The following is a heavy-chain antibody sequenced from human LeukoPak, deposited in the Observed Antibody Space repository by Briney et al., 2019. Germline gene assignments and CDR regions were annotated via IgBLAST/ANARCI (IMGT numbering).Heavy chain of an antibody. Sequence: ASVKVSCKASGYTFTSYGISWVRQAPGQGLEWMGWISAYNGNTNYAQKLQGRVTMTTDTSTSTAYMELRSLRSDDAAVYYCARFTRRYSSSWYSDRAEGFDYWGQGTLVTVSS. CDR2: ISAYNGNT. CDR1: GYTFTSYG. J-gene: IGHJ4*02. V-gene: IGHV1-18*01. D-gene: IGHD6-13*01. CDR3: ARFTRRYSSSWYSDRAEGFDY.